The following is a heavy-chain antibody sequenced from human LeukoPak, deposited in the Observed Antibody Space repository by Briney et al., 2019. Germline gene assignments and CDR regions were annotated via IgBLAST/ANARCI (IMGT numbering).Heavy chain of an antibody. CDR1: GFTFSRFW. V-gene: IGHV3-7*04. D-gene: IGHD5-12*01. CDR3: ARDGTYTDYDPDFDI. J-gene: IGHJ4*02. CDR2: IKQDGSEK. Sequence: PGGSLRLSCAASGFTFSRFWMSWVRQAPGKGLECLVNIKQDGSEKYYVDSVKGRFTISRDNAKNSLYLQMNSLRAEDTAVFYCARDGTYTDYDPDFDIWGQGTLVTVSS.